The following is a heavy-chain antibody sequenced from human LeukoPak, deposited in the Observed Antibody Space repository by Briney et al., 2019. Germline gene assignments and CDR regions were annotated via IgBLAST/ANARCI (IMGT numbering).Heavy chain of an antibody. CDR1: GFTFSTNW. V-gene: IGHV3-7*05. Sequence: GGSLRLSCTASGFTFSTNWMSWVRQAPGKGLEWVANIKQDGSEKYYVDSVKGRFTISRDNAKNSLYLQMNSLRAEDTAVYYCATYSSGWRSRRFDYWGQGTLVTVSS. CDR2: IKQDGSEK. D-gene: IGHD6-19*01. CDR3: ATYSSGWRSRRFDY. J-gene: IGHJ4*02.